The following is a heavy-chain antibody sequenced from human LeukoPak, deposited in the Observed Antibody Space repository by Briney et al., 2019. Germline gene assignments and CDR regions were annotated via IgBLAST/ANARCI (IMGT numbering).Heavy chain of an antibody. D-gene: IGHD3-10*01. CDR3: ARARDRGFDY. J-gene: IGHJ4*02. V-gene: IGHV4-59*01. Sequence: SETLSLTCTVSGGSISSYYWSWIRQPPGKGPEWIGYIYYSGSTNYNPSLKSRVTISVDTSKNQFSLKLSSVTAADTAVYYCARARDRGFDYWGQGTLVTVSS. CDR2: IYYSGST. CDR1: GGSISSYY.